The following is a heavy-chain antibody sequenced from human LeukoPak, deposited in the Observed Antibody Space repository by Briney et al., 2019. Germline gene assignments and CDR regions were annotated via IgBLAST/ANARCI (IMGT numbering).Heavy chain of an antibody. CDR1: GFTFSNAW. Sequence: GGSLRLSCAASGFTFSNAWMSWVRQAPGKGLEWVGRIKSKTDGGTTDYAAPVNGRFTISRDDSKNTLYLQMNSLKTEDTAVYYCTTAPATMVRGVIELDYWGQGTLVTVSS. CDR2: IKSKTDGGTT. J-gene: IGHJ4*02. V-gene: IGHV3-15*01. D-gene: IGHD3-10*01. CDR3: TTAPATMVRGVIELDY.